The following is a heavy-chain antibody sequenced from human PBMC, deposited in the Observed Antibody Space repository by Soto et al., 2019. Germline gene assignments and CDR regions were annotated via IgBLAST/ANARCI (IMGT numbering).Heavy chain of an antibody. J-gene: IGHJ4*02. D-gene: IGHD5-12*01. V-gene: IGHV3-33*01. CDR3: AREVAPRYYFDY. CDR1: GFTFSSYG. Sequence: QVQLVESGGGVVQPGRSLRLSCAASGFTFSSYGMHWVRQAPGKGLEWVAVIWYDGSNNYYADSVKGRFTISRDNSKNTLYLQMNSLRAEDTAVYYCAREVAPRYYFDYWGQGTLVTVSS. CDR2: IWYDGSNN.